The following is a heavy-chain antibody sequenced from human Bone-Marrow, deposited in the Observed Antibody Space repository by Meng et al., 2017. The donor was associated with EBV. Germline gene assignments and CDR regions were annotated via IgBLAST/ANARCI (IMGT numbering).Heavy chain of an antibody. J-gene: IGHJ5*02. D-gene: IGHD6-6*01. V-gene: IGHV6-1*01. CDR3: AMSKQLDSWFDP. CDR1: GDSVSSNSAA. CDR2: TYYRSKWYN. Sequence: APALVDPPHTLSLTFAIPGDSVSSNSAAWNWIRQSPSRGLELLGRTYYRSKWYNDYAVSVKSRITINPDTSKNQFSLQLNSVTPEDTAVYYCAMSKQLDSWFDPWGQGTLVTVSS.